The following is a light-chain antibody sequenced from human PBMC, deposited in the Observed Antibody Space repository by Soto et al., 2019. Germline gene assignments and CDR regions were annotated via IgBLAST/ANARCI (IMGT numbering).Light chain of an antibody. J-gene: IGLJ1*01. CDR3: ATWDDGLSGYV. V-gene: IGLV1-40*01. CDR1: RSNIGAGSN. CDR2: DNT. Sequence: QSVLTQPPSVSGAPGQRVTISCTGSRSNIGAGSNVHWYQHLPGTAPKLLIYDNTNRPSGVPDRFSGSKSDTSASLAITGLQAEDEADYYCATWDDGLSGYVFATGTKVTVL.